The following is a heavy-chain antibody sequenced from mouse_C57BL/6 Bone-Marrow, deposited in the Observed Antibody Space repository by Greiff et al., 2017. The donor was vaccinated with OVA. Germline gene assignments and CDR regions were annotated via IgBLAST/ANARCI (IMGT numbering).Heavy chain of an antibody. CDR2: IYPGGGYT. J-gene: IGHJ2*01. CDR3: ARFGYYVYFDY. V-gene: IGHV1-63*01. CDR1: GYTFTNYW. D-gene: IGHD2-3*01. Sequence: QVQLKESGAELVRPGTSVKMSCKASGYTFTNYWIGWAKQRPGHGLEWIGDIYPGGGYTNYNEKFKGKATLTADKSSSTAYMQFSSLTSEDSAIYYCARFGYYVYFDYWGQGTTLTVSS.